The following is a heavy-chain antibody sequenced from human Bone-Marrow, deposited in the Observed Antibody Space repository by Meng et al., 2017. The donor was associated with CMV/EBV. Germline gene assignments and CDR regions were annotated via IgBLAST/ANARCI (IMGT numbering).Heavy chain of an antibody. Sequence: ASVKVSCKASGYTFTGYYMHWVRQAPGQGLEWMGWINPNSGGTNYAQKFQGRVTMTRDTSISTAYMELSRLRSDDTAVYYCAREGTIFGVVPYGGPFDPWVQGTLVTVSS. CDR1: GYTFTGYY. J-gene: IGHJ5*02. CDR2: INPNSGGT. D-gene: IGHD3-3*01. CDR3: AREGTIFGVVPYGGPFDP. V-gene: IGHV1-2*02.